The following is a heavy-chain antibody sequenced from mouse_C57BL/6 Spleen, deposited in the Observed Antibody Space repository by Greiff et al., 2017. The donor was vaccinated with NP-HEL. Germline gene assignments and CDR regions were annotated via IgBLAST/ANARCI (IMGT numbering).Heavy chain of an antibody. CDR2: IRSKSSHYAT. CDR1: GFTFNTYA. Sequence: EVQLVESGGGLVQPKGSLKLSCAASGFTFNTYAMHWVRQAPGKGLEWVARIRSKSSHYATYYADSVKDRFTISRDDSQSMLYLQMNNLKTEDTAMYYCVRRDYSNYPYAMDYWGQGTSVTVSS. CDR3: VRRDYSNYPYAMDY. V-gene: IGHV10-3*01. J-gene: IGHJ4*01. D-gene: IGHD2-5*01.